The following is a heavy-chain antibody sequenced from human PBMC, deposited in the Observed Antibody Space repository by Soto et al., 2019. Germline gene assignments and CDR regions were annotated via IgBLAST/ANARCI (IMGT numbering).Heavy chain of an antibody. CDR2: VYYTGDT. Sequence: QVQLQQSGPRLVKPSETLSLTCTVSSGPDRSHNWGWIRQPPGRGLDWIGYVYYTGDTAYNPSLRGRVTISADTSTNDISLTLNSVTAADTAVYYCVRQGIDYLHGLVDVWGQGTTVRVSS. CDR3: VRQGIDYLHGLVDV. CDR1: SGPDRSHN. V-gene: IGHV4-59*08. D-gene: IGHD4-17*01. J-gene: IGHJ6*02.